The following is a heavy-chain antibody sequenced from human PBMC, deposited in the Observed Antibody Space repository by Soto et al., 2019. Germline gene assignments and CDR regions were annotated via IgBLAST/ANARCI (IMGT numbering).Heavy chain of an antibody. V-gene: IGHV1-18*01. CDR1: GYTFTSYG. J-gene: IGHJ6*03. D-gene: IGHD3-10*01. Sequence: ASVKVSCKASGYTFTSYGISWVRQAPGQGLEWMGWISAYNGNTNYAQKLQGRVTMTTDTSTSTAYMELRSLRSDDTAVYYCARGRRDGSGRTSYYYYYMDVWGKGTTVTVSS. CDR3: ARGRRDGSGRTSYYYYYMDV. CDR2: ISAYNGNT.